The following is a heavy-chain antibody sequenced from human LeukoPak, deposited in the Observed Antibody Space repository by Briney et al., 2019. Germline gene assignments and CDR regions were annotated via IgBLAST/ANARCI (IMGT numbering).Heavy chain of an antibody. J-gene: IGHJ5*02. CDR1: GGSIISSDYH. Sequence: SETLSLTCTVSGGSIISSDYHWGWVRQPPGKGLEWIGTISYSGNTDYNPSLKSRVTISVDTSKNQFSLKLSSVTAADTAVYYCAREENSSSWYSNWFDPWGQGTLVTVSS. V-gene: IGHV4-39*07. CDR3: AREENSSSWYSNWFDP. D-gene: IGHD6-13*01. CDR2: ISYSGNT.